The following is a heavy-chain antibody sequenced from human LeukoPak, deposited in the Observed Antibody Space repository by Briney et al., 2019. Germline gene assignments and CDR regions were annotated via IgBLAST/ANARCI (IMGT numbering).Heavy chain of an antibody. CDR3: AKDKDSSYYYYGMDV. J-gene: IGHJ6*02. CDR1: GFKFDDYA. D-gene: IGHD2/OR15-2a*01. CDR2: ISGDGGST. Sequence: GGSLRLSCAASGFKFDDYAMHWVRQAPGKGLEWVSLISGDGGSTYYADSVKGRFTISRDNSKNSLYLQMNSLRTEDTALYYCAKDKDSSYYYYGMDVWGQGTTVTVSS. V-gene: IGHV3-43*02.